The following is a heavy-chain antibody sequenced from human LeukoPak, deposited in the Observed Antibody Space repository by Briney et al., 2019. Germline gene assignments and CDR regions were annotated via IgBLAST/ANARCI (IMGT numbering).Heavy chain of an antibody. CDR1: GGSISGYY. Sequence: PSETLSLTCTVSGGSISGYYCNWIRQPAGKGLEWIRRIYTSGSTNYNPSLKSRVTMSVDTSKNQFSLNLTSVTAADTAVYYCARGVTIFGVPGWFDPWGQGTLVIVSS. CDR3: ARGVTIFGVPGWFDP. V-gene: IGHV4-4*07. J-gene: IGHJ5*02. D-gene: IGHD3-3*01. CDR2: IYTSGST.